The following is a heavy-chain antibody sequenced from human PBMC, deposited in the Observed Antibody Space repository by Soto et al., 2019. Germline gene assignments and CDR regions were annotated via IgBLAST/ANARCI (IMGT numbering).Heavy chain of an antibody. V-gene: IGHV3-53*04. CDR2: IYSGGST. CDR3: ARDGEERYCSGGSCYLGGGAFDI. Sequence: EVQLVESGGGLVQPGGSLRLSCAASGFTVSSNYMSWVRQAPGKGLEWVSVIYSGGSTYYADPVKGRFTISRHNSKITLYLQMNSLRAEDTAVYYCARDGEERYCSGGSCYLGGGAFDIWCQGTMVTVSS. CDR1: GFTVSSNY. D-gene: IGHD2-15*01. J-gene: IGHJ3*02.